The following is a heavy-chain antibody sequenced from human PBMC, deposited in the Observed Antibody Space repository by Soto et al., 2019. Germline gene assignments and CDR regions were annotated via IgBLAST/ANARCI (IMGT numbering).Heavy chain of an antibody. CDR3: ATDRVRSPDGADSFDV. D-gene: IGHD3-10*01. J-gene: IGHJ3*01. CDR2: IIPNSGGP. V-gene: IGHV1-2*02. CDR1: GYTFSDYY. Sequence: QGQLVQSGAEVMKPGASVKVSCKASGYTFSDYYIFWLRQAPGQGLEWMGYIIPNSGGPRYVKKFQDRVTFTRDTSRNTFYIELRNLTSADTAVYYCATDRVRSPDGADSFDVWGQGTWVNVS.